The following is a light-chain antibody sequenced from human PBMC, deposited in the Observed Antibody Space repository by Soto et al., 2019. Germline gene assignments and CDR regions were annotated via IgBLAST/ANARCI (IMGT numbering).Light chain of an antibody. Sequence: DVVMTQSPPSLPVTLGQPASISCRSSQSVVYSDGNADLNWFQQRPGQFPRRLIYTVSNRDSGVADRVSGGGSGTDFTLKISRVEAEDVGIYYCMQGTYWPPPFGQGTKVEI. CDR3: MQGTYWPPP. CDR1: QSVVYSDGNAD. J-gene: IGKJ1*01. V-gene: IGKV2-30*01. CDR2: TVS.